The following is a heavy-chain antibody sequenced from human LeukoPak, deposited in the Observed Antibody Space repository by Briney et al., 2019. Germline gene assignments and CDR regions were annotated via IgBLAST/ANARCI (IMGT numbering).Heavy chain of an antibody. CDR3: ASTERCSTTCPLVY. V-gene: IGHV4-34*01. J-gene: IGHJ4*02. Sequence: SETLSLTCAVYGGSFRGYYWSWIRQPPGKGLEWIGEINHSGSTNYNPSLKSRVTISLDTSMKKFSLKLNSVTAADTAVYYCASTERCSTTCPLVYWGQGTLVTVSS. CDR1: GGSFRGYY. CDR2: INHSGST. D-gene: IGHD2-2*01.